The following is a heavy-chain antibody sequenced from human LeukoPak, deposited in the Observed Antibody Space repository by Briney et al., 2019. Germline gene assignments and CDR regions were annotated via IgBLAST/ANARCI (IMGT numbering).Heavy chain of an antibody. J-gene: IGHJ6*02. CDR2: IWYDGSNK. V-gene: IGHV3-33*06. CDR3: AKSVFHIMTDYYFALDV. Sequence: GGSLRLSCAASGFTYSSYGMHWVRQAPGKGLEWVAVIWYDGSNKYYADSVKGRFTISRDNSKNTLYLQVSSLRAEDTAVYFCAKSVFHIMTDYYFALDVWGQGTTVTVSS. D-gene: IGHD3-9*01. CDR1: GFTYSSYG.